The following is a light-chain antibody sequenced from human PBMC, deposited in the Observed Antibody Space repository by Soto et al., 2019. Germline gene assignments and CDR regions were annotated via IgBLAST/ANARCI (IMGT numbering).Light chain of an antibody. CDR3: ALYMGSGIWV. CDR1: SGSVSTSFY. CDR2: TTN. Sequence: QTVVTQEPSFSVSPGGTVTLTCGLSSGSVSTSFYPSWYQQTPGQTPRTLIYTTNSRSPGVPDRFSGSILGNKAALTITGAQADDECDYYCALYMGSGIWVRGGGTKVTVL. J-gene: IGLJ3*02. V-gene: IGLV8-61*01.